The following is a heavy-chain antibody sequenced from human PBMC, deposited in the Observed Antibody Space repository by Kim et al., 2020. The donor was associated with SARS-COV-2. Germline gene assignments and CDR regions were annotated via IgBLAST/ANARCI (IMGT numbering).Heavy chain of an antibody. CDR2: IYYSGST. Sequence: SETLSLTCTVSGGSISSYYWSWIRQPPGKGLEWIGYIYYSGSTNYNPSLKSRVTISVDTSKNQFSLKLSSVTAADTAVYYCASRLGDFDWLRGPYWYFDLWGRGTLVTVSS. J-gene: IGHJ2*01. CDR3: ASRLGDFDWLRGPYWYFDL. CDR1: GGSISSYY. V-gene: IGHV4-59*13. D-gene: IGHD3-9*01.